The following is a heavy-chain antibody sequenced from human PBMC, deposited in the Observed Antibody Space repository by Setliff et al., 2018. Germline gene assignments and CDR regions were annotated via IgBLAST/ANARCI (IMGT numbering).Heavy chain of an antibody. D-gene: IGHD3-16*01. J-gene: IGHJ4*02. V-gene: IGHV3-20*04. Sequence: GGSLRLSCAASGFTFDAHGMNWVRQAPGKGLEWVSTINWDGRTTGYRDSVKGRFTISRDNAKNSLYLQMNSLRAEDTAVYYCARDGGEYWGQGTLVTVSS. CDR3: ARDGGEY. CDR1: GFTFDAHG. CDR2: INWDGRTT.